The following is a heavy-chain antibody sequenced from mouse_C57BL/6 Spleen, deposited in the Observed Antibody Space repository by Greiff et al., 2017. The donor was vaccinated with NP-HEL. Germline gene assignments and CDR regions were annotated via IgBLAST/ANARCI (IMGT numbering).Heavy chain of an antibody. V-gene: IGHV1-81*01. J-gene: IGHJ4*01. CDR2: IYPRSGNT. CDR1: GYTFTSYG. D-gene: IGHD1-1*01. CDR3: ARPSTVVATDYAMDY. Sequence: QVQLQQSGAELARPGASVKLSCKASGYTFTSYGISWVKQRTGQGLEWIGEIYPRSGNTYYNEKFKGKATLTADKSSSTAYMELRSLTSEDSAVYFCARPSTVVATDYAMDYWGQGTSVTVSS.